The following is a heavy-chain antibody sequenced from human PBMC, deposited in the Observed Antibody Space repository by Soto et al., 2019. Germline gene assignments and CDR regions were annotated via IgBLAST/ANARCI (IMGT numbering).Heavy chain of an antibody. CDR3: ARFRSGAGKYYYYGMDV. J-gene: IGHJ6*02. Sequence: SETLSLTCAVYGGSFSGYYWSWIRQPPGKGLEWIGEINHSGSTNYNPSLKSRVTISVDTSKNQFPLKLSSVTAADTAVYYCARFRSGAGKYYYYGMDVWGQGTTVTVSS. V-gene: IGHV4-34*01. CDR2: INHSGST. D-gene: IGHD3-10*01. CDR1: GGSFSGYY.